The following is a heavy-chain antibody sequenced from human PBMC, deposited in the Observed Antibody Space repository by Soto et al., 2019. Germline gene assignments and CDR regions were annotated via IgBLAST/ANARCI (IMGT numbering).Heavy chain of an antibody. CDR2: INHSGST. CDR1: GGSFSGYY. D-gene: IGHD3-10*01. J-gene: IGHJ5*02. V-gene: IGHV4-34*01. CDR3: ARGRYILWFGELFHNWFDP. Sequence: PSETLSLTCAVYGGSFSGYYWSGIRQPPGKGLEWIGEINHSGSTNYNPSLKSRVTISVDTSKNQFSLKLSSVTAADTAVYYCARGRYILWFGELFHNWFDPWGQGTLVTVSS.